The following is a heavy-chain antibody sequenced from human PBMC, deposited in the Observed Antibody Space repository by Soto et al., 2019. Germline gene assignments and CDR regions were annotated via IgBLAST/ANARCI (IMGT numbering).Heavy chain of an antibody. V-gene: IGHV4-59*01. D-gene: IGHD2-2*02. CDR1: GGSISSYY. Sequence: QVQLQESGPGLVKPSETLSLTCTGSGGSISSYYWSWIRQPPGKGLEWIGYIYYSGRTNYHPALKSRVTISVDTSKNQFSLKLSSVTAADTAVYYCARGYCSSTSCYIWDNWFDPWGQGTLVTVSS. CDR3: ARGYCSSTSCYIWDNWFDP. CDR2: IYYSGRT. J-gene: IGHJ5*02.